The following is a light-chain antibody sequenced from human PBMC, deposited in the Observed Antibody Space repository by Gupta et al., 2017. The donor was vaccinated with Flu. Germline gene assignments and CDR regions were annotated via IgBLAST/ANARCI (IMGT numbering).Light chain of an antibody. CDR2: GAS. Sequence: IVFALSPGTLPFSSGESATPSCRASQSVSSNYLAWYQQKPGQAPRLLIYGASSRATGIPDRFSGSGSGTDFTLTISSLEPEDFAVYYCQQYGSSPGTFGQGTKVEIK. CDR3: QQYGSSPGT. J-gene: IGKJ1*01. CDR1: QSVSSNY. V-gene: IGKV3-20*01.